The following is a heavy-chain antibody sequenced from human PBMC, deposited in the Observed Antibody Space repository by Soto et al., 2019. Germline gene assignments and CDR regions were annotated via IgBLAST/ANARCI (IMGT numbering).Heavy chain of an antibody. CDR3: ARVPPEYYFDY. J-gene: IGHJ4*02. V-gene: IGHV4-31*02. CDR2: IYYSGST. Sequence: SETLSLTCTVSGGSISSGGYYWSWIRQHPGKGLEWIGHIYYSGSTYYNPSLKSRVTISVDTSKNQFSLKLSSVTAADTAVYYCARVPPEYYFDYWGQGTLVTVSS. CDR1: GGSISSGGYY.